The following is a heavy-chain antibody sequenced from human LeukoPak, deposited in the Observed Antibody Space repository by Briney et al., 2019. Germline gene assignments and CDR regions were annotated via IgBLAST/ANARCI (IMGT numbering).Heavy chain of an antibody. CDR2: IYYSGST. Sequence: SETLSLTCTVSGGSISSTNYYWGWIRQPPGKGLEWIGSIYYSGSTYYNPSLKSRVTISVDTSKNQFSLKLSSVTAADTAVYYCASICSGGSCHSGHRWFDPWGQGTLVTVSS. J-gene: IGHJ5*02. D-gene: IGHD2-15*01. CDR1: GGSISSTNYY. CDR3: ASICSGGSCHSGHRWFDP. V-gene: IGHV4-39*07.